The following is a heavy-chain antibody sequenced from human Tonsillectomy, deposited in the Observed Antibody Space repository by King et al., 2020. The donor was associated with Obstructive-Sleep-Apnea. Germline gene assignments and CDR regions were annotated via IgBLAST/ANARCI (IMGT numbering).Heavy chain of an antibody. CDR3: AKDRNGEYSSGWYDDAFDI. V-gene: IGHV3-9*01. CDR2: ISWNSGSI. CDR1: GFTFDDYA. D-gene: IGHD6-19*01. J-gene: IGHJ3*02. Sequence: VQLVESGGGLVQPGRSLRLSCAASGFTFDDYAMHWVRQAPGKGLEWVSGISWNSGSIGYADSVKGRFTISRDNAKNSLYLQMNRLRAEDTALYYCAKDRNGEYSSGWYDDAFDIWGQGTMVTVSS.